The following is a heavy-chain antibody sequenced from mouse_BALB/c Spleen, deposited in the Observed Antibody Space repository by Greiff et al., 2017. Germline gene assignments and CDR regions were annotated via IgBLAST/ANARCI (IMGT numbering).Heavy chain of an antibody. J-gene: IGHJ4*01. CDR1: GYTFTDYV. Sequence: QVQLQQSGPELVKPGASVKMSCKASGYTFTDYVISWVKQRTGQGLEWIGEIYPGSGSTYYNEKFKGKATLTADKSSNTAYMQLSSLTSEDSAVYFCARKGNHYAMDYWGQGTSVTVSS. CDR2: IYPGSGST. CDR3: ARKGNHYAMDY. V-gene: IGHV1-81*01. D-gene: IGHD2-1*01.